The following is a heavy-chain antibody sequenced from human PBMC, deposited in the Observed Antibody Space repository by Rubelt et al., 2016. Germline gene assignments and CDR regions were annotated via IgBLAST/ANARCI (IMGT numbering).Heavy chain of an antibody. Sequence: QVQLVQSGAEVKKPGASVKVSCKASGYTFTSYGISWVRQAPGQGLEWMGWINPNSGGTNYAQKFQGRVTRTRDTSISTAYMELSRLRSDDTAVYYCARDWYSGYEGRGQGTLVTVSS. CDR3: ARDWYSGYEG. J-gene: IGHJ4*02. CDR1: GYTFTSYG. V-gene: IGHV1-2*02. CDR2: INPNSGGT. D-gene: IGHD5-12*01.